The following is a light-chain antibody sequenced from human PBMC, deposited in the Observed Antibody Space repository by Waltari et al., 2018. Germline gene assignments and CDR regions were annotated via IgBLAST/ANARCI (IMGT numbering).Light chain of an antibody. CDR2: TNT. Sequence: QSVLTQPPSASGTPGQGVTISCSGSTSNIGRHSVIWYPQLPGRAPKLLIYTNTQRPSGVPDRFSGSKSGTSASLAISGLQSEDEADYYCAAWDASLDVPVFGGGTKLTVL. CDR1: TSNIGRHS. CDR3: AAWDASLDVPV. J-gene: IGLJ2*01. V-gene: IGLV1-44*01.